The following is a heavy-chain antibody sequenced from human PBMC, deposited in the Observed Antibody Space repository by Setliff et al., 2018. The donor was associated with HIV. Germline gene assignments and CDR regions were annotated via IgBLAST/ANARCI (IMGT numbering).Heavy chain of an antibody. V-gene: IGHV3-23*01. CDR2: ISGSGGST. CDR1: GFTFSSYA. J-gene: IGHJ3*02. CDR3: AKFPYGSGSYYSDDAFDI. Sequence: PGGSLRLSCAASGFTFSSYAMSWVRQAPGKGLEWVSAISGSGGSTYYADSVKGRFTISRDNSKNTLYLQMNSLRAEDTAVYYCAKFPYGSGSYYSDDAFDIWGQGTMVTVSS. D-gene: IGHD3-10*01.